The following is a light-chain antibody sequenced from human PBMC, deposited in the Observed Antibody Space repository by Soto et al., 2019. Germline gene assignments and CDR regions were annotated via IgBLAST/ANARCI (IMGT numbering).Light chain of an antibody. V-gene: IGKV1-39*01. CDR1: QDINNF. J-gene: IGKJ3*01. CDR2: AGS. Sequence: SGSLGDRVTLTCRASQDINNFLNWYQQKPGSAPKLLIFAGSQLQTGVPPRFSGSGSGTDFTLTITSLQFEDFATYSCQQSFSAPFTFGPGTKVDV. CDR3: QQSFSAPFT.